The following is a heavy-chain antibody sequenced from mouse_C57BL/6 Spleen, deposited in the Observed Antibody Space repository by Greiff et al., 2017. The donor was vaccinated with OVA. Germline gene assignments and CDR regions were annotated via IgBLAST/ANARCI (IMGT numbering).Heavy chain of an antibody. CDR3: ATVYYSNYVSYFDY. V-gene: IGHV14-3*01. CDR1: GFNIKNTY. J-gene: IGHJ2*01. CDR2: IDPANGNT. D-gene: IGHD2-5*01. Sequence: VHVKQSVAELVRPGASVKLSCTASGFNIKNTYMHWVKQRPEQGLEWIGRIDPANGNTKYAPKFQGKATITADTSSNTAYLQLSSLTSEDTAIYYCATVYYSNYVSYFDYWGQGTTLTVSS.